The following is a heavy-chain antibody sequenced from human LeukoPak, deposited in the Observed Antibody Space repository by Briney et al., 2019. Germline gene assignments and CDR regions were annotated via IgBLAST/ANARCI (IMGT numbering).Heavy chain of an antibody. CDR3: AKERAGRGITVFDY. CDR1: GFTFSSYA. Sequence: GSLRLSCAASGFTFSSYAMSWVRQAPGKGLEWVSALSGSGGSTYHADSVKGRFTISRDNSKNTLSLQMNSLRAEDTAAYYCAKERAGRGITVFDYWGQGTLVTVSS. V-gene: IGHV3-23*01. D-gene: IGHD3-10*01. J-gene: IGHJ4*02. CDR2: LSGSGGST.